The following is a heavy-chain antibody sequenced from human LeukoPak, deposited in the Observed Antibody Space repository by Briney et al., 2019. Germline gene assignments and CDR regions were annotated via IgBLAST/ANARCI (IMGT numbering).Heavy chain of an antibody. V-gene: IGHV4-59*08. CDR2: IYYSGST. D-gene: IGHD3-16*01. Sequence: SETLSLTCTVSGGSISSSCWSWIRQPPAKGLEWIGYIYYSGSTNYNPSLKSRVTILVDTSKNQFSLKLSSVTAADTAVYYCARGAWGSSTYYFDYRGQGTLVTVSS. J-gene: IGHJ4*02. CDR1: GGSISSSC. CDR3: ARGAWGSSTYYFDY.